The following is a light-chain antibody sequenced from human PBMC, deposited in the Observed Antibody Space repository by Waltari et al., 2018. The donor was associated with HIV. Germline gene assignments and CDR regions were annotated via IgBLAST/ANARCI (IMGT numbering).Light chain of an antibody. CDR1: SSDVGAYNY. CDR2: DVT. Sequence: QSALTQPPSASGSPGQSVTISCTGTSSDVGAYNYVSWFQQHPGKAPKLMIYDVTKRPSWVPDRFSGSKSGNPASLTVSGLQAEDEADYYCASHAGSKDVFGGGTRLTVL. CDR3: ASHAGSKDV. J-gene: IGLJ2*01. V-gene: IGLV2-8*01.